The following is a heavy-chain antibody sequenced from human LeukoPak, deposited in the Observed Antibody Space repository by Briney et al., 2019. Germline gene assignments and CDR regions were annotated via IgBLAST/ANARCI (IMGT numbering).Heavy chain of an antibody. J-gene: IGHJ4*02. V-gene: IGHV1-69*04. CDR3: ARDPGRDGYNWRDY. CDR2: IIPILGIA. CDR1: GGTFSSYA. Sequence: ASVKVSCKASGGTFSSYAISWVRQAPGQGLEWMGRIIPILGIANYAQKFQGRVTITADKSTSTAYMELSSLRSEDTAVYCCARDPGRDGYNWRDYWGQGTLVTVSS. D-gene: IGHD5-24*01.